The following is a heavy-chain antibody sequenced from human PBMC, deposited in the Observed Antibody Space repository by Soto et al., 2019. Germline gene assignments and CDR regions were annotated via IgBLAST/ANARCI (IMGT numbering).Heavy chain of an antibody. CDR3: ATGLGLIAACAFDY. J-gene: IGHJ4*02. CDR1: GFTFSSYA. Sequence: GGSLRLSCAASGFTFSSYAMHWVRQAPGKGLEWVAVISYDGSNKYYADSVKGRFTISRDNSKNTLYLQMNSLRAEDTAVYYFATGLGLIAACAFDYWGQGTLVTVSS. D-gene: IGHD6-25*01. V-gene: IGHV3-30-3*01. CDR2: ISYDGSNK.